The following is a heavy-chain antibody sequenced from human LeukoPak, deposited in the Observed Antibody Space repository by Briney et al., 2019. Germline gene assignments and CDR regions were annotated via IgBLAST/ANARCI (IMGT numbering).Heavy chain of an antibody. D-gene: IGHD1-14*01. V-gene: IGHV4-39*07. Sequence: SETLSLTCTISGGSISSSSYYWGWIRQPPGEGLEWIGGIYYSGSSYYNPSLKSRVTISVDTSKNQFSLKLSSVTAADTAVYYCAREITWHMDVWGKGTTVTVSS. J-gene: IGHJ6*03. CDR1: GGSISSSSYY. CDR2: IYYSGSS. CDR3: AREITWHMDV.